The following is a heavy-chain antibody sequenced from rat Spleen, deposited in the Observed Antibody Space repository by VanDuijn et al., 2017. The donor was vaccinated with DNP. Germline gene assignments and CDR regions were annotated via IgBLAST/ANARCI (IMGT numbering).Heavy chain of an antibody. V-gene: IGHV5-17*01. CDR2: ISYDGLRP. CDR3: ARDNYVASGAMDA. J-gene: IGHJ4*01. Sequence: EVQVVESGGGLVQPGGSLKLSCTASGFTFSDYAMAWVRQAPKKGLEWVATISYDGLRPYYRDSVKGRFTISRDDAKSTLDLQMDSLKSEDTATYYCARDNYVASGAMDAWGQGTSVAVSS. D-gene: IGHD1-11*01. CDR1: GFTFSDYA.